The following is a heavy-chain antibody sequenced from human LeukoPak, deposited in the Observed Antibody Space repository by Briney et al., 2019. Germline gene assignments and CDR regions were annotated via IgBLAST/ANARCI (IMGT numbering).Heavy chain of an antibody. J-gene: IGHJ3*02. D-gene: IGHD3-3*01. CDR3: AKGPVRFLEWSMAGAFDI. CDR2: ISWNSGSI. CDR1: GFTFDDYA. Sequence: PGRSLRLSCAASGFTFDDYAMHWVRQAPGRGLEWVSGISWNSGSIGYADSVKGRFTISRDNAKNSLYLQMNSLRAEDTALYYCAKGPVRFLEWSMAGAFDIWGQGTMVTVSS. V-gene: IGHV3-9*01.